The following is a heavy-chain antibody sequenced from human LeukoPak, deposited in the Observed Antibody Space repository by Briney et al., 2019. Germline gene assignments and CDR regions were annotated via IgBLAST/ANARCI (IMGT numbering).Heavy chain of an antibody. J-gene: IGHJ5*02. Sequence: PGGSLRLSCVASGFTFNSFAMHWVRQAPGKGLGWVAVISYDGSKRYYADSGKGRFTISRDNSKNTLYLQMNSLRAEDTAVYYCARHDWFDPWGRGTLVTVSS. V-gene: IGHV3-30*14. CDR1: GFTFNSFA. CDR2: ISYDGSKR. CDR3: ARHDWFDP.